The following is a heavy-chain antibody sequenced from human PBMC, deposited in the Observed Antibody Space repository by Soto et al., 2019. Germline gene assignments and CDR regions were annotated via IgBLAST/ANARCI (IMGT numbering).Heavy chain of an antibody. CDR2: IRSKAYGGTT. CDR3: TREGQLGSYYYYGMDV. CDR1: GFTFGDYA. D-gene: IGHD6-13*01. V-gene: IGHV3-49*04. Sequence: GGSLRLSCTASGFTFGDYAMSWVRQAPGEGLEWVGFIRSKAYGGTTEYAASVKGRFTISRDDSKSIAYLQMNSLKTEDTAVYYCTREGQLGSYYYYGMDVWGQGTTVTVSS. J-gene: IGHJ6*02.